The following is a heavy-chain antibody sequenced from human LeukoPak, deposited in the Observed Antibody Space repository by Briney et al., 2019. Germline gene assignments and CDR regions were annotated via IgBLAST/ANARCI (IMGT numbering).Heavy chain of an antibody. CDR3: ARLIVDIVVVVAATPLGYFDY. D-gene: IGHD2-15*01. V-gene: IGHV4-39*01. CDR1: GGSISSSSYY. CDR2: IYYSGST. J-gene: IGHJ4*02. Sequence: PSETLSLTCTVSGGSISSSSYYWGWIRQPPGKGLEWIGSIYYSGSTYYNPTLKSRVTISVDTSKNQFSLKLSSVTAADTAVYYCARLIVDIVVVVAATPLGYFDYWGQGTLVTVSS.